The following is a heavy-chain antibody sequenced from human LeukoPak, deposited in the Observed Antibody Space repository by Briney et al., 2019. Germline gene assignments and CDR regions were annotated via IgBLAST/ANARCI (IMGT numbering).Heavy chain of an antibody. CDR2: INAYIGDT. D-gene: IGHD6-13*01. J-gene: IGHJ6*03. Sequence: ASVKVSCKASGYTFTSYGISWVRQAPGQGLEWMGWINAYIGDTNYAQKLQGRVTMTTDTSTSTAYMDMRSLRSDDTAVYYCARVRWAIAAASDWSYYYYMDVWGKGTTVTIS. V-gene: IGHV1-18*01. CDR1: GYTFTSYG. CDR3: ARVRWAIAAASDWSYYYYMDV.